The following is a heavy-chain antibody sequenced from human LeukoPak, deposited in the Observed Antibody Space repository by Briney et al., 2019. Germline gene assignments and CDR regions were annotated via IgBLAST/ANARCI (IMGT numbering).Heavy chain of an antibody. V-gene: IGHV3-53*01. CDR3: ARESYYYDSSGYSPQDY. J-gene: IGHJ4*02. Sequence: TGGSLRLSCAASGFTVSSNYMSWVRQAPGKGLEWVSVIYSGGSTYYADSVKGRFTISRDSSKNTPYLQMNSLRAEDTAVYYCARESYYYDSSGYSPQDYWGQGTLVTVSS. D-gene: IGHD3-22*01. CDR2: IYSGGST. CDR1: GFTVSSNY.